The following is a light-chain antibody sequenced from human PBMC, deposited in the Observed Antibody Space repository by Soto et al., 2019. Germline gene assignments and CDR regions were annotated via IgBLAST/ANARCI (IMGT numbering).Light chain of an antibody. CDR3: AAWDDSLNGYV. CDR1: SXNVGINT. Sequence: QSVLTQPPSASETPGQRVTISCSGSSXNVGINTVNWYQQLPGTAPKLLIYLNDQRTSGVPDRFSGSKSGTSASLAISGLQSHDEADYYCAAWDDSLNGYVFGTGTNVTVL. J-gene: IGLJ1*01. V-gene: IGLV1-44*01. CDR2: LND.